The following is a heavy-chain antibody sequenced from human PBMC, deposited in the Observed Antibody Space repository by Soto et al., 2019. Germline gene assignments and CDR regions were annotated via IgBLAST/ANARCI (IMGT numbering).Heavy chain of an antibody. CDR2: TYYSGST. J-gene: IGHJ4*02. CDR3: ARIGYYDSSGYYLGPFDY. V-gene: IGHV4-59*01. Sequence: LSLTCTVSGGSISSDYWSWIRQPPGKGLEWIGYTYYSGSTNYNPSLKSRVTISADTSKNQFSLKLSSVTAADTAVYYCARIGYYDSSGYYLGPFDYWGQGTLVTVSS. D-gene: IGHD3-22*01. CDR1: GGSISSDY.